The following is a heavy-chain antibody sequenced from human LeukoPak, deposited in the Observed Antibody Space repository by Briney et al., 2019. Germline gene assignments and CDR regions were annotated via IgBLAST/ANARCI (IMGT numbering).Heavy chain of an antibody. Sequence: SETLSLTCTVSGGSISSYYWGWIRQPPGKGLEWIGSIYYSGSTYYNPSLKSRVTISVDTSKNQFSLKLSSVTAADTAVYYCARHHDIVVVVAATPAYFDCWGQGTLVTVSS. CDR2: IYYSGST. CDR3: ARHHDIVVVVAATPAYFDC. CDR1: GGSISSYY. J-gene: IGHJ4*02. V-gene: IGHV4-39*01. D-gene: IGHD2-15*01.